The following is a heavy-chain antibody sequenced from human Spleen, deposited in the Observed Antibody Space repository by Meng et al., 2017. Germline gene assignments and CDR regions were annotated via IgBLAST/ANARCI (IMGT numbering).Heavy chain of an antibody. D-gene: IGHD6-6*01. CDR3: ARDLGSISALGY. CDR1: GGPVSSSSYY. CDR2: ISHSGST. Sequence: SETLSLTCTVSGGPVSSSSYYWSWIRQPPGKGLEWIGHISHSGSTNYHPSLRSRVTISVDTSKNQFSLRLNSVTAADTAVYYCARDLGSISALGYWGQGTLVTVSS. V-gene: IGHV4-61*01. J-gene: IGHJ4*02.